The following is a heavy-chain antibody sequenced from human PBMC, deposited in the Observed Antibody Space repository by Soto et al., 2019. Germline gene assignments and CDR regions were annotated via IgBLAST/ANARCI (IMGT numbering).Heavy chain of an antibody. CDR2: IYYSGRT. J-gene: IGHJ4*02. Sequence: SEILSLTCIVSGESISSSSYYWGWIRQPPGKGLEWIGSIYYSGRTYYNPSFKSRVTISIDTSKNQFSLKLSSVTATDTAVYYCARQRTTVVTQAYFDHWGQGALVTVSS. CDR3: ARQRTTVVTQAYFDH. D-gene: IGHD2-21*02. CDR1: GESISSSSYY. V-gene: IGHV4-39*01.